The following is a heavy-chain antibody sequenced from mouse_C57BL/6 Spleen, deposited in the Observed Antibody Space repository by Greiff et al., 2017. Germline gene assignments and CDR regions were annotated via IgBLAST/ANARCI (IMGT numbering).Heavy chain of an antibody. CDR1: GFTFTDYY. J-gene: IGHJ4*01. V-gene: IGHV7-3*01. CDR2: IRNKANGYTT. CDR3: ASLYYYGRGAMDY. D-gene: IGHD1-1*01. Sequence: EVKLVESGGGLVQPGGSLSLSCAASGFTFTDYYMSWVRQPPGKALEWLGFIRNKANGYTTEYSASVKGRFTISRDNSQSILYLQMNALRAEDSATYYCASLYYYGRGAMDYWGQGTSVTVSS.